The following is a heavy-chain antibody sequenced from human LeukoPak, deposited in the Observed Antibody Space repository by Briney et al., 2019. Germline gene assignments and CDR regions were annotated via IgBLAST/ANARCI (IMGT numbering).Heavy chain of an antibody. Sequence: SETLSLTCAVYGGSFSGYYWSWIRQPPEKGLEWIGEINHLGSTNYNPSLKSRVTISVDTSKKQFSLNLTSVTAADTAVYYCARDTVGYYDSSGYYYDYWGQGTLVTVSS. V-gene: IGHV4-34*01. CDR1: GGSFSGYY. CDR3: ARDTVGYYDSSGYYYDY. D-gene: IGHD3-22*01. CDR2: INHLGST. J-gene: IGHJ4*02.